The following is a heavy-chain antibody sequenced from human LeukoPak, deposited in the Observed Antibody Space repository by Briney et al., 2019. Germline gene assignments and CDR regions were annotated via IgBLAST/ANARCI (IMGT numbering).Heavy chain of an antibody. J-gene: IGHJ4*02. CDR2: IYYSGST. V-gene: IGHV4-61*01. Sequence: SETLSLTCTVSGGSVNSGSYYWNWIRQPPGKGLEWIGYIYYSGSTNYNPSLKSRVTISVEPSKSQFSLKLTSVTAADTAVYYCARGYRSGSYYEHWGQGTVVTVSS. D-gene: IGHD3-10*01. CDR1: GGSVNSGSYY. CDR3: ARGYRSGSYYEH.